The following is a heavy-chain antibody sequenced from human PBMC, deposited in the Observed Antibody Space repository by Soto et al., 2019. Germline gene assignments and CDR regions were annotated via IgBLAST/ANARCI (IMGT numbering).Heavy chain of an antibody. CDR1: GFTFSSSA. CDR3: AKWGYCSSTSCYAGNHFDY. Sequence: GGSLRLSCAASGFTFSSSAMSWVRQAPGKGLEWVSAISGSGGSTYYADSVKGRFTISRDNSKNTLYLQMNSLRAEDTAVYYCAKWGYCSSTSCYAGNHFDYWGQGTLVTVSS. D-gene: IGHD2-2*01. J-gene: IGHJ4*02. V-gene: IGHV3-23*01. CDR2: ISGSGGST.